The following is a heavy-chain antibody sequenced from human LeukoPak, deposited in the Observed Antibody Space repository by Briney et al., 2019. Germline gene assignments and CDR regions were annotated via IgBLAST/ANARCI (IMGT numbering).Heavy chain of an antibody. V-gene: IGHV3-30*04. CDR1: GFTLSRYD. D-gene: IGHD2-15*01. CDR3: ARDRGYCSGGSCYSAFDY. CDR2: ISYDGSDK. J-gene: IGHJ4*02. Sequence: GRSLRLSRAASGFTLSRYDMHWVRQAPGKGLEWVAIISYDGSDKYYADSVKGRFTISRGNSKNTLYVQMNSLGPEDTALYYCARDRGYCSGGSCYSAFDYWGQGTLVTVSS.